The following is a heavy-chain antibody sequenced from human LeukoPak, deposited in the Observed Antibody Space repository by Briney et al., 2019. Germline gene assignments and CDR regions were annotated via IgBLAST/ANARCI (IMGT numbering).Heavy chain of an antibody. CDR3: ARGGGSLNF. CDR2: ISSRGFI. D-gene: IGHD1-26*01. J-gene: IGHJ4*02. Sequence: PGESLRLSCAASGFTFSQSAMNWVRQAPGKGLEWVSSISSRGFIFYTDSVKGRFIVSRDNAKNSMYPQMDSLRDDDTAIYWCARGGGSLNFWGQGILVTVSS. V-gene: IGHV3-69-1*01. CDR1: GFTFSQSA.